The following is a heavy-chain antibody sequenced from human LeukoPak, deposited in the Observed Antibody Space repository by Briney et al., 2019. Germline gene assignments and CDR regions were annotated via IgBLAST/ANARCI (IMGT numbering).Heavy chain of an antibody. Sequence: ETLSLTCTVSGGSISSNSHYWGWIRQPPGKGLEWVSAISGSGGSTYYADSVKGRFTISRDNSKNTLYLQMNSLRAEDTAVYYCAKDWGGGYWYFDLWGRGTLVTVSS. D-gene: IGHD2-15*01. CDR2: ISGSGGST. V-gene: IGHV3-23*01. CDR3: AKDWGGGYWYFDL. J-gene: IGHJ2*01. CDR1: GGSISSNSHY.